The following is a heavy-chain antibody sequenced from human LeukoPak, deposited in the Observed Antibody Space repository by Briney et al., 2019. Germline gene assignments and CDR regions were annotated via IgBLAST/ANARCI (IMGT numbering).Heavy chain of an antibody. CDR1: GFTFSSYG. CDR3: ARSEWELLEGVDY. D-gene: IGHD1-26*01. V-gene: IGHV3-23*01. CDR2: ISGSGGST. Sequence: PGGSLRLSCAASGFTFSSYGMSWVRQAPGKGLEWVSAISGSGGSTYYADSVKGRFTISRDNSKNTLYLQMNSLRAEDTAVYYCARSEWELLEGVDYWGQGTLVTVSS. J-gene: IGHJ4*02.